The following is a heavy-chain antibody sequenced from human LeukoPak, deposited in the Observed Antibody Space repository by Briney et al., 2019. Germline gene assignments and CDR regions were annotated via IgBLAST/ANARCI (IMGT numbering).Heavy chain of an antibody. CDR1: GFTFDDYA. CDR3: AKGTGYHDYEDGFDP. CDR2: ISWNSGSI. V-gene: IGHV3-9*01. Sequence: GGSLRLSCAASGFTFDDYAMHWVRQAPGKGLEWVSGISWNSGSIGYADSVKGRFTISRDNAKNSLYLQMNSLRAEDTALYYCAKGTGYHDYEDGFDPWGQGTLVTVSS. D-gene: IGHD3/OR15-3a*01. J-gene: IGHJ5*02.